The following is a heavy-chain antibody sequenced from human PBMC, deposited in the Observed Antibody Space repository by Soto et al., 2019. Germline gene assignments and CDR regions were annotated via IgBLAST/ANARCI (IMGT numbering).Heavy chain of an antibody. Sequence: PGGSLRLSCAPSGFTFSSYPRSWVRQAPGKGLEWVSAISGSGGSTYYADSVKGRFTISRDNSKNTLYLQMNSLRAEDPAVYYCAKSSSNYAPFAYWGQGTLVTVSS. CDR1: GFTFSSYP. CDR3: AKSSSNYAPFAY. D-gene: IGHD4-4*01. J-gene: IGHJ4*02. CDR2: ISGSGGST. V-gene: IGHV3-23*01.